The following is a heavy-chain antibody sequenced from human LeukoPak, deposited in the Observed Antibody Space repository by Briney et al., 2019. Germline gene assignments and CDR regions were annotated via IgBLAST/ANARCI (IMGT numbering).Heavy chain of an antibody. CDR2: INPSGGST. J-gene: IGHJ4*02. CDR1: GYTFTSYY. Sequence: ASVKVSCKASGYTFTSYYMHWVRQAPGQGLEWMEIINPSGGSTSYAQKFQGRVTMTRDTSTSTVYMELSSLRSEDTAVYYCAISGYYDSSGYISYFDYWGQGTLVTVSS. CDR3: AISGYYDSSGYISYFDY. D-gene: IGHD3-22*01. V-gene: IGHV1-46*01.